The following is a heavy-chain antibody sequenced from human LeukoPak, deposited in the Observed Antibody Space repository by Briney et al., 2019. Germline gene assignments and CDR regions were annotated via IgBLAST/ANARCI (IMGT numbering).Heavy chain of an antibody. Sequence: ASVKVSCKASGGTFSSYAISWVRQAPGQGLEWMGGIIPIFGTANYAQKFQGRVTITTDESTSTAYMELSSLRSEDTAVYYCARYGIAARRDAFDIWGQGTMATVSS. CDR1: GGTFSSYA. V-gene: IGHV1-69*05. CDR2: IIPIFGTA. J-gene: IGHJ3*02. D-gene: IGHD6-6*01. CDR3: ARYGIAARRDAFDI.